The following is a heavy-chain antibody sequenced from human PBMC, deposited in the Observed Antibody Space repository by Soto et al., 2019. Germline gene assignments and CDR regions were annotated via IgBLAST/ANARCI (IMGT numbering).Heavy chain of an antibody. J-gene: IGHJ4*02. CDR1: GGSISSGGYY. CDR2: IYYSGST. D-gene: IGHD6-13*01. Sequence: SETLSLTCTVSGGSISSGGYYWSWIRQHPGKGLEWIGYIYYSGSTYYNPSLKSRVTISVDTSKNQFSLKLSSVTAADTAVYYCAKSVGAAGTFLFDYWGQGTLVTVSS. V-gene: IGHV4-31*03. CDR3: AKSVGAAGTFLFDY.